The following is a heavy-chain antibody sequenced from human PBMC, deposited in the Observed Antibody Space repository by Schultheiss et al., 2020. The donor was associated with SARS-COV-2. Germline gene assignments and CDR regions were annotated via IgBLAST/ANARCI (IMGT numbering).Heavy chain of an antibody. Sequence: GGSLRLSCAASGFTFSSYAMHWVRQAPGKGLEWVAVISYDGSNKYYADSVKGRFTISRDNSKNTLYLQMNSLRPEDTAAYYCARANSGGYYYGMDVWGQGTTVTVSS. J-gene: IGHJ6*02. D-gene: IGHD2-15*01. V-gene: IGHV3-30-3*01. CDR1: GFTFSSYA. CDR3: ARANSGGYYYGMDV. CDR2: ISYDGSNK.